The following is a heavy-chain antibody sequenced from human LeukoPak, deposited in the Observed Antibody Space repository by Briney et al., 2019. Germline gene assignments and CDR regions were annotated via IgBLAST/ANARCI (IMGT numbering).Heavy chain of an antibody. Sequence: GASVKVSCKASGYTFTSYGISWVRQAPGQGLEWMGWISAYNGNTNYAQKLQGRVTMTTNTSTSTAYMDLRSLRSDDTAVYYCARVRNSGFRYVDSWGQGTLVTVSS. CDR3: ARVRNSGFRYVDS. J-gene: IGHJ4*02. CDR1: GYTFTSYG. CDR2: ISAYNGNT. D-gene: IGHD5-12*01. V-gene: IGHV1-18*01.